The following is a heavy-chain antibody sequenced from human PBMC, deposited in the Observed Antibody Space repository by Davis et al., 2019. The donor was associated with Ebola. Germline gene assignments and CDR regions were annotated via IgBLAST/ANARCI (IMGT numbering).Heavy chain of an antibody. V-gene: IGHV4-39*01. J-gene: IGHJ4*02. Sequence: SETLSLTCLVSGGSISSSSHYWGWIRQPPGKGLEWIGNIYYSGSTYYNPSLKSRVAMSVDTSKNQFSLKLSSATAADTAVYYCARPVGVYYHYFDYWGQGTLVTVSS. D-gene: IGHD1-26*01. CDR3: ARPVGVYYHYFDY. CDR1: GGSISSSSHY. CDR2: IYYSGST.